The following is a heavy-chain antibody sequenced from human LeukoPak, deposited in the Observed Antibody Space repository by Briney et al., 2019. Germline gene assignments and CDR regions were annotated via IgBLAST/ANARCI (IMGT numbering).Heavy chain of an antibody. V-gene: IGHV4-30-4*01. J-gene: IGHJ4*02. D-gene: IGHD4-17*01. CDR3: ARDDGDNPDY. CDR1: GGSISSGEYY. CDR2: IYYSGST. Sequence: SETLSLTCTVSGGSISSGEYYWSWIRQPPGKGLEWIGYIYYSGSTYYNPSLKSRVTISVDTSKNQFSLKLSSVTAADTAVYYCARDDGDNPDYWGQGTLVTVSS.